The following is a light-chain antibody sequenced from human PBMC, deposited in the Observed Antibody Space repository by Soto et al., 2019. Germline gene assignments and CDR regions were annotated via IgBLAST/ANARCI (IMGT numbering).Light chain of an antibody. Sequence: EIVMTQSPATLSLSAGERATLSCRASQSVSSSYLAWYQQKPGQAPRLLIYGASSRATGIPDRFSGSGSGTDFTLTISRLEPEDFAVYYCQQYGSSPLITFGGGTKVDIK. CDR2: GAS. CDR3: QQYGSSPLIT. CDR1: QSVSSSY. V-gene: IGKV3-20*01. J-gene: IGKJ4*01.